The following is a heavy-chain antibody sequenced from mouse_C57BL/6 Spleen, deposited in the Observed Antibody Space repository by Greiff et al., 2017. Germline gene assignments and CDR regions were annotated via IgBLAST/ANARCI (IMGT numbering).Heavy chain of an antibody. J-gene: IGHJ4*01. CDR3: RNSFFAMWD. CDR2: IDPSDSYT. V-gene: IGHV1-59*01. Sequence: VQLQQPGAELVRPGTSVKLSCKASGYTFTSYWMHWVKQRPGQGLEWIGVIDPSDSYTNYNQKFKGKATLTVDTSSSTAYMQLSSLTSEASAVYYCRNSFFAMWDRGQGTSVTVAS. CDR1: GYTFTSYW. D-gene: IGHD2-1*01.